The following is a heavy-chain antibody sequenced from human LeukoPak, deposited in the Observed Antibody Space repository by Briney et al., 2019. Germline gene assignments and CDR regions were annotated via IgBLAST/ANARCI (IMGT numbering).Heavy chain of an antibody. CDR2: INPSGDNT. CDR1: GYTFTSYY. J-gene: IGHJ4*02. D-gene: IGHD3-10*01. CDR3: ARLSGDRAFDY. Sequence: ASVKVSCKASGYTFTSYYMYWVRQAPGQGLEWMGIINPSGDNTNYAQKFQGRVTMTRDMSTTTVYMELSSLRSEDTAVYYCARLSGDRAFDYWGQGTLVTVSS. V-gene: IGHV1-46*01.